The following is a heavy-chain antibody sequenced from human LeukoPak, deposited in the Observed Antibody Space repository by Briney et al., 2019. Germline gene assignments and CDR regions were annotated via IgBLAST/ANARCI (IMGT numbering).Heavy chain of an antibody. CDR2: INPNSGGT. V-gene: IGHV1-2*02. J-gene: IGHJ5*02. CDR1: GYTFIDYY. CDR3: ARDSHNWNYSAFDP. Sequence: ASVKVSCKASGYTFIDYYMHWVRQAPGQGLEWMGWINPNSGGTNYAQKFQGRVTMTRDTSIGTTYMELSRLRSDDTAVYYCARDSHNWNYSAFDPWGQGTLVTVSS. D-gene: IGHD1-7*01.